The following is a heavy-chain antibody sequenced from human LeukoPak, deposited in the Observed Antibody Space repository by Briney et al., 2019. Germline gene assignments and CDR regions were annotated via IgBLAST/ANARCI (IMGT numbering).Heavy chain of an antibody. D-gene: IGHD3-10*01. CDR2: INLSGCTT. Sequence: TVSVSYKASRHPLPIYYLHCVPQAPTQGLEWMGDINLSGCTTYYTQKFQGRVTITADKSTRTAYMELSSLRSEDTAVYYCARAGTASSNAAQTYGSGKLLDYWGQGTLVTVSS. V-gene: IGHV1-46*01. CDR3: ARAGTASSNAAQTYGSGKLLDY. CDR1: RHPLPIYY. J-gene: IGHJ4*02.